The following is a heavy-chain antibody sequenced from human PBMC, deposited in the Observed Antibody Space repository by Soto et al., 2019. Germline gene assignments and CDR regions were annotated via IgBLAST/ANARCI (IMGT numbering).Heavy chain of an antibody. J-gene: IGHJ4*02. D-gene: IGHD6-19*01. CDR3: ARPNSSGWYFVY. CDR2: IWYDGSNK. V-gene: IGHV3-33*01. Sequence: GGSLRLSCAASGFTFSSCGTHWVRQAPGKGLEWVAVIWYDGSNKYYADSVKGRFTISRDNSKNTLYLQMNSLRAEDTAVYYCARPNSSGWYFVYWGQGTLVTVPS. CDR1: GFTFSSCG.